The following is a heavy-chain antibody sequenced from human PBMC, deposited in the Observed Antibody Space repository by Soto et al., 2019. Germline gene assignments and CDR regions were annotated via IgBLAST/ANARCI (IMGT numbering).Heavy chain of an antibody. V-gene: IGHV1-2*02. D-gene: IGHD5-18*01. CDR1: GYTFTGYY. Sequence: GASVKVSCKASGYTFTGYYMHWVRQAPGQGLEWMGWINPNSGGTNYAQKLQGRVTMTRDTSISTAYMELSRLRSDDTAVYYCARDKGGRYSYGSKTYYFDYWGQGTLVTVSS. CDR3: ARDKGGRYSYGSKTYYFDY. CDR2: INPNSGGT. J-gene: IGHJ4*02.